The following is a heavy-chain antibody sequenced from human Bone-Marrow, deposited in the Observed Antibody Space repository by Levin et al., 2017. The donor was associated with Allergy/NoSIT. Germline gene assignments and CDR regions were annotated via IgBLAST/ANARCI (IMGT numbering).Heavy chain of an antibody. V-gene: IGHV4-61*02. Sequence: SQTLSLTCTVSGGSISSGSYYWSWIRQPAGKGLEWIGRIYTSGSTNYNPSLKSRVTISVDTSKNQFSLKLSSVTAADTAVYYCAREGVGPPYYYYDYMDVWGKGTTVTVSS. CDR1: GGSISSGSYY. CDR3: AREGVGPPYYYYDYMDV. CDR2: IYTSGST. J-gene: IGHJ6*03.